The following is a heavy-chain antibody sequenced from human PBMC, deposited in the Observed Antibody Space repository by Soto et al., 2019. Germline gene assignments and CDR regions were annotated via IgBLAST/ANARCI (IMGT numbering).Heavy chain of an antibody. CDR2: IYYSGST. J-gene: IGHJ4*02. Sequence: QVQLQESGPGLVKPSETLSLTCTVSGGSISSYYWSWIRQPPGKGLEWIGYIYYSGSTNYNPSLTSRVAIAVGTSKKQFSLKLSSGTAADTAVYYCARLWGGAVDYWGQGTLVTVSS. V-gene: IGHV4-59*08. CDR3: ARLWGGAVDY. CDR1: GGSISSYY. D-gene: IGHD3-16*01.